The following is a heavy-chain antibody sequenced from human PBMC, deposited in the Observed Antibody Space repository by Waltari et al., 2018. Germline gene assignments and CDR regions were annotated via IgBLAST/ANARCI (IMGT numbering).Heavy chain of an antibody. D-gene: IGHD6-13*01. V-gene: IGHV4-34*01. CDR3: ARKGYTSSWYNY. Sequence: QVQLQQWGAGLLKTSETLSPPCAVSGGSFSDYYWSWLRQPPGKGLEWIGEINYTGSTTYKPSLKSRVTISVDTSKNQFSLKLSSVTAADTAVYFCARKGYTSSWYNYWGQGTLVTVSS. CDR1: GGSFSDYY. J-gene: IGHJ4*02. CDR2: INYTGST.